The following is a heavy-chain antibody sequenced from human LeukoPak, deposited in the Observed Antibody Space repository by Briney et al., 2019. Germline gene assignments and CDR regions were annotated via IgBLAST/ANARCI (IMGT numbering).Heavy chain of an antibody. V-gene: IGHV1-8*01. CDR2: MNPNSGNT. Sequence: ASVKVSCKASGYTFTSSDINWVRQATGQGLEWMGWMNPNSGNTGYAQKFQGRIIVSRNTSISTAYMELSSLTPEDTAIYYCARIAAAGNRRLNYWGQGTLVTVAS. CDR1: GYTFTSSD. CDR3: ARIAAAGNRRLNY. J-gene: IGHJ4*02. D-gene: IGHD6-13*01.